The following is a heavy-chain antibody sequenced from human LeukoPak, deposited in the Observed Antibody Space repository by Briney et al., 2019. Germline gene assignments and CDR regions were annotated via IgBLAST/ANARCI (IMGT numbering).Heavy chain of an antibody. CDR2: ISSSGSTI. D-gene: IGHD6-19*01. V-gene: IGHV3-48*03. CDR1: GFTFSSYE. Sequence: GGSLRLSCAASGFTFSSYEMNWVRQAPGKGLEWVSYISSSGSTIYYADSVKGRFTISRDNSKNTLYLQMNSLRAEDTAVYYCAKPRDAVAGMWDYYFDYWGQGTLVTVSS. J-gene: IGHJ4*02. CDR3: AKPRDAVAGMWDYYFDY.